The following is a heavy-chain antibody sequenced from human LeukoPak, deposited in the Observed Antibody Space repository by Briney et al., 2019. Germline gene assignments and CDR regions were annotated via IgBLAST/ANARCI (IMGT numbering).Heavy chain of an antibody. CDR2: IYTSGST. J-gene: IGHJ4*02. Sequence: SETLSLTCTVSGGSISSYYWSWIRQPAGKGLEWIGRIYTSGSTNYNPSLKSRVTMSVDTSKNQFSLKLSSVTAADTAVYYCARHWGHYYYGSGSFDYWGQGTLVTVSS. CDR3: ARHWGHYYYGSGSFDY. D-gene: IGHD3-10*01. CDR1: GGSISSYY. V-gene: IGHV4-4*07.